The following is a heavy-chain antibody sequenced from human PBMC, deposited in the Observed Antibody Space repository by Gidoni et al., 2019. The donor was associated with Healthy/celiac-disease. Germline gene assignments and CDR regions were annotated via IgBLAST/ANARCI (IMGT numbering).Heavy chain of an antibody. J-gene: IGHJ4*02. V-gene: IGHV4-4*02. CDR2: IYHSGST. D-gene: IGHD2-15*01. Sequence: QVQLQESGPGLVKPSGTLSLTCAVSGGSISSSNWWRWVRQHPGKGLEWIGEIYHSGSTNYNPSLKSRVTISVDKSKNQFSLKLSSVTAADTAVYYCARALRQTRTVVKRYPYYFDYWGQGTLVTVSS. CDR1: GGSISSSNW. CDR3: ARALRQTRTVVKRYPYYFDY.